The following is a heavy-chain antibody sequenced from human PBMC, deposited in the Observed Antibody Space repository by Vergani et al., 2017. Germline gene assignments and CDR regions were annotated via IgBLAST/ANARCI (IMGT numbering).Heavy chain of an antibody. CDR1: GFALNRHA. V-gene: IGHV3-30*18. CDR3: AKAHRGVRGVINYYYYMDV. Sequence: QVQLVESGGGVVQPGTSLRLSCVVSGFALNRHAMYWVRQAPGKGLEWVVGISYDGSNKYYADSVKGRFTISRDNSKNTLYLQMNSLRAEDTAVYYCAKAHRGVRGVINYYYYMDVWGKGTTVTVSS. J-gene: IGHJ6*03. D-gene: IGHD3-10*01. CDR2: ISYDGSNK.